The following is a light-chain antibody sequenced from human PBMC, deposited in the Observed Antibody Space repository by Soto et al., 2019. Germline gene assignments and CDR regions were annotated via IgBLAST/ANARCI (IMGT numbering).Light chain of an antibody. CDR2: EVT. CDR3: SSYTVISTYV. J-gene: IGLJ1*01. CDR1: ISDVGGYNY. V-gene: IGLV2-14*01. Sequence: QSALTQPASLSGSPGQSITISCTGTISDVGGYNYVSWYQQHPGKAPKPMIYEVTNRPSGVSTRFSGSKSGNTASLIISGLQAEDEADYYCSSYTVISTYVFGTGTKVTVL.